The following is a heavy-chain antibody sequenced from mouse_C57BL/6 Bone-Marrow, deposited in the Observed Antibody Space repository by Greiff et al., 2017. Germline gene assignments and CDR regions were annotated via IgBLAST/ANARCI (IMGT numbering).Heavy chain of an antibody. J-gene: IGHJ3*01. CDR3: ARSPDSSGPWFAY. V-gene: IGHV1-54*01. CDR1: GYAFTNYL. D-gene: IGHD3-2*02. Sequence: VQLQQSGAELVRPGTSVKVSCKASGYAFTNYLIEWVKQRPGQGLEWIGVINPGSGVTNYNEKFKGKATLTADKSSSTAYMQLSSLTSEDSAVYFCARSPDSSGPWFAYWGQGTLVTVSA. CDR2: INPGSGVT.